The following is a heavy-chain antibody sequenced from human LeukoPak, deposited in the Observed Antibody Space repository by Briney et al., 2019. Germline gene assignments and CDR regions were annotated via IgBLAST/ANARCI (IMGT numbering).Heavy chain of an antibody. J-gene: IGHJ4*02. CDR3: ARGNVELSDYGDYVPLDY. V-gene: IGHV4-59*01. CDR1: GGSISSYY. CDR2: IYYSGST. Sequence: SETLSLTCTVSGGSISSYYWSWIRQPPGKGLEWNGYIYYSGSTNYNPSLKSRVTISVDTSKNQFSLKLSSVTAADTAVYYCARGNVELSDYGDYVPLDYWGQGTLVTVSS. D-gene: IGHD4-17*01.